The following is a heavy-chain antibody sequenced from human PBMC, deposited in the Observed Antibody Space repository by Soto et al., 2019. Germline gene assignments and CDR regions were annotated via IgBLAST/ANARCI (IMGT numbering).Heavy chain of an antibody. CDR2: ISYDGSNK. V-gene: IGHV3-30-3*01. CDR3: ASPIPCSGGRCYHP. Sequence: QVQLVESGGGVVQPARSLRLSCAASGFTFSSYAMHWVRQAPGKGLEWVAVISYDGSNKYYADSVKGRFTISRDNSKNTLYLQMNSLRAEDTAVYYCASPIPCSGGRCYHPGGQGTLVTVSS. J-gene: IGHJ4*02. CDR1: GFTFSSYA. D-gene: IGHD2-15*01.